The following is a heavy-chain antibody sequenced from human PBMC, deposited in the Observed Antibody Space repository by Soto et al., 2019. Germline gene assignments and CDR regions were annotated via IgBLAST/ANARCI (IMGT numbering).Heavy chain of an antibody. D-gene: IGHD6-13*01. J-gene: IGHJ6*02. CDR2: INHSGST. Sequence: ETLFLTCDLYGRSFSGYYWRWIRQLPGKGLEWIGEINHSGSTNYNPSLKSRVTISVDTSKNQFSLKLSSVTAADTAVYYCARGRVSSSWYKVDVWGQGTTVTVSS. CDR3: ARGRVSSSWYKVDV. CDR1: GRSFSGYY. V-gene: IGHV4-34*01.